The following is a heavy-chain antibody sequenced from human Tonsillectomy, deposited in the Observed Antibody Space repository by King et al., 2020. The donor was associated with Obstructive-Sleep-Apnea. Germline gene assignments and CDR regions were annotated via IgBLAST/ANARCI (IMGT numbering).Heavy chain of an antibody. CDR2: FYYSGST. D-gene: IGHD2-15*01. Sequence: LQLQESGPGLVKPSETLSLTCSVSGGSISSSSDYWGWIQQPPGKGLEWIGSFYYSGSTYYNPSLKSRVTISVETSKNQCSLRLSSVTAADTAVYYCGRASPLYVVLVVAAPPLRYYFDSWGQGILVTVSS. V-gene: IGHV4-39*07. CDR1: GGSISSSSDY. CDR3: GRASPLYVVLVVAAPPLRYYFDS. J-gene: IGHJ4*02.